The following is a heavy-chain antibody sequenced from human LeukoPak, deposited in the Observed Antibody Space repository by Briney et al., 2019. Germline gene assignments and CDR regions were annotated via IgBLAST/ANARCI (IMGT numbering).Heavy chain of an antibody. J-gene: IGHJ6*03. D-gene: IGHD2-2*01. CDR3: ARHVTYDYYYYYMDV. CDR1: GYSFNSYW. Sequence: GESLKISCKGSGYSFNSYWIGWVRQIPGKGLEWMGIIYPGDSDTRYSPFFQGQVTISAAKSISTTYLQWSSLKAPDTAMYYCARHVTYDYYYYYMDVWGKGTTVTVSS. V-gene: IGHV5-51*01. CDR2: IYPGDSDT.